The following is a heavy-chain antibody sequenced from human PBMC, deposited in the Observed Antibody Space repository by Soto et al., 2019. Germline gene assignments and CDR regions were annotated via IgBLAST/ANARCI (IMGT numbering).Heavy chain of an antibody. V-gene: IGHV3-7*01. Sequence: EVQLVESGGGLVQPGGSLRLSCVDSGFTFSSYWMSWVRQAPVKGLEWVGNIKQDGSEENYVDSVKGRFTISRDNAKNSMYLQMNRLRAEDTAVCYCARIAASGRGWDVWGQGTTVVVSS. CDR2: IKQDGSEE. J-gene: IGHJ6*02. CDR3: ARIAASGRGWDV. CDR1: GFTFSSYW. D-gene: IGHD6-13*01.